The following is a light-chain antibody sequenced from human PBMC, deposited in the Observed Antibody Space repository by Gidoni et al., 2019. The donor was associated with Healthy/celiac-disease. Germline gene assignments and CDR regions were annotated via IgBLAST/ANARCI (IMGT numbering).Light chain of an antibody. CDR3: QQRSNWPPLT. V-gene: IGKV3-11*01. CDR1: QSVSSS. CDR2: DAS. J-gene: IGKJ3*01. Sequence: DILLTQSPATLSLSPGERATLSCRASQSVSSSLAWYQQKPGQAPRLLIYDASNRATGIPARFSGSGSGTDFTLTISSLEPEDFAVYYCQQRSNWPPLTFGPGTKVDIK.